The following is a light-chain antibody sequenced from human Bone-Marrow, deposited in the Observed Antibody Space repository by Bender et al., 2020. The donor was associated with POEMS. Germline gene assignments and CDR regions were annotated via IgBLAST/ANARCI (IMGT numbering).Light chain of an antibody. Sequence: QSVLTQPPSASGTPGQSVIISCSGTDSNFGGNNVNWYQHLPGTAPRLVVYSNYQRPSGVSNRFSGSKSGNTASLTISGLQAEDEADYYCSSYTTSSIPGVFGGGTKLTVL. CDR3: SSYTTSSIPGV. J-gene: IGLJ3*02. CDR1: DSNFGGNN. V-gene: IGLV1-44*01. CDR2: SNY.